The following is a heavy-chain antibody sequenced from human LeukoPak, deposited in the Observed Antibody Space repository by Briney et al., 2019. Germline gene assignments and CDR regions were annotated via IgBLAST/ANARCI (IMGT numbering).Heavy chain of an antibody. V-gene: IGHV4-34*01. D-gene: IGHD1-14*01. Sequence: PSETLSLTCAVYGGSFSGYYWSWIRQPPGKGLEWIGYIYHSGSTYYNPSLKSRVTISVDRSKNQFSLKLSSVTAADTAVYYCARGDSLVNHFDYWGQGTLVTVSS. J-gene: IGHJ4*02. CDR1: GGSFSGYY. CDR2: IYHSGST. CDR3: ARGDSLVNHFDY.